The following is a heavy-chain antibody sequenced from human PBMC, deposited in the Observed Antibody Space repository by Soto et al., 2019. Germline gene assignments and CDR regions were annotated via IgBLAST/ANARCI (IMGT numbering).Heavy chain of an antibody. CDR3: ATKGKESKHRPDFDY. D-gene: IGHD3-10*01. CDR1: GGTFSSYT. V-gene: IGHV1-69*02. CDR2: IIPILGIA. J-gene: IGHJ4*02. Sequence: ASVKVSCKASGGTFSSYTISWVRQAPGQGLEWMGRIIPILGIANYAQKFQGRVTITADKSTSTAYMELSSLRSEDTAVYYCATKGKESKHRPDFDYWGQGTLVTVSS.